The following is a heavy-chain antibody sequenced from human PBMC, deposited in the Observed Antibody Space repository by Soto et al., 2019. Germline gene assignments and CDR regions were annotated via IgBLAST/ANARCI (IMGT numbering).Heavy chain of an antibody. CDR1: GGSISSYY. Sequence: SETLSLTCTVSGGSISSYYWSWIRQPPGKGLEWIGYIYDSGITNYNPSLKSQVTISVDTSKNQFSLKLSSVTAADTAVYYCARGGYAGYSSFDYWGQGTLVTVSS. CDR3: ARGGYAGYSSFDY. D-gene: IGHD2-15*01. V-gene: IGHV4-59*01. J-gene: IGHJ4*02. CDR2: IYDSGIT.